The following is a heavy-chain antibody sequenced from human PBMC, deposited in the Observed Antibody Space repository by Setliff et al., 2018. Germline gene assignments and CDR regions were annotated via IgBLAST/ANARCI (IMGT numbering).Heavy chain of an antibody. CDR2: IFGNGGTT. CDR3: ARDPNGDYVGAFDP. D-gene: IGHD4-17*01. Sequence: GGSLRLSCSASGFTFSNYAMHWVRQAPEKGLESVSLIFGNGGTTYYADSVKGRFTISRDNSKNMLYLQMSSLRADDTAMYYCARDPNGDYVGAFDPWGQGILVTVSS. CDR1: GFTFSNYA. J-gene: IGHJ5*02. V-gene: IGHV3-64*04.